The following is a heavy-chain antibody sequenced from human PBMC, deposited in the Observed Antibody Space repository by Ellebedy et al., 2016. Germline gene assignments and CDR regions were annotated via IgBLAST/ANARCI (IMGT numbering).Heavy chain of an antibody. CDR3: ARPRCGRCYSGFDAFDI. Sequence: ASVKVSXXASAYTFTTVSITWVRQVPGQGLEWMGFVNTFRGNTKFAQKFQGRVSMTTDSSTHTAYMDLRSLRSDDTAVYYFARPRCGRCYSGFDAFDIWGQGTMVTVSS. CDR2: VNTFRGNT. V-gene: IGHV1-18*04. CDR1: AYTFTTVS. J-gene: IGHJ3*02. D-gene: IGHD2-15*01.